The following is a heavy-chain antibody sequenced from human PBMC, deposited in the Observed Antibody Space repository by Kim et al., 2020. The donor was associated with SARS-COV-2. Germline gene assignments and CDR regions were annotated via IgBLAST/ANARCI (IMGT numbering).Heavy chain of an antibody. CDR3: ARDLSHFDY. V-gene: IGHV3-7*03. J-gene: IGHJ4*02. CDR2: SGK. Sequence: SGKYYVDSVEGRFTISRDNAKNSLYLQMNSLRAEDTAVYYCARDLSHFDYWGQGTLVTVSS.